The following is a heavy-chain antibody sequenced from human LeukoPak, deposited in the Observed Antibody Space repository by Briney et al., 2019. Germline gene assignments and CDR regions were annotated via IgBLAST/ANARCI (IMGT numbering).Heavy chain of an antibody. D-gene: IGHD3-10*01. CDR3: ARRDNTMVRGVIRYYFDY. CDR1: GYTFTSYG. J-gene: IGHJ4*02. Sequence: ASVRVSCKASGYTFTSYGISWVRQAPGQGLEWMGWISAYNGNTNYAQKLQGRVTMTTDTSTSTAYMELRSLRSDDTAVYYSARRDNTMVRGVIRYYFDYWGQGTLVTVSS. CDR2: ISAYNGNT. V-gene: IGHV1-18*01.